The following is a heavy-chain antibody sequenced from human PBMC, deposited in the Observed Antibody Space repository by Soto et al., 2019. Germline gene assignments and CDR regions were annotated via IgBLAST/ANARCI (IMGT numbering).Heavy chain of an antibody. Sequence: SGPTLVNPTQTLTLTCTFSGFSLSTSGMCVSWIRQPPGKALEWLARIDWDDDKYYSTSLKTRLTISKDTSKNQVVLTMTNMDPVDTATYYCARTAAYYDIVTGPWYWGQGPLVTVST. J-gene: IGHJ4*02. CDR1: GFSLSTSGMC. V-gene: IGHV2-70*11. CDR2: IDWDDDK. D-gene: IGHD3-9*01. CDR3: ARTAAYYDIVTGPWY.